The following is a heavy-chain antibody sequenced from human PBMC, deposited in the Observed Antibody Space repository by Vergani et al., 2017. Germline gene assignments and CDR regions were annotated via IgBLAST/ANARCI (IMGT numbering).Heavy chain of an antibody. J-gene: IGHJ6*03. CDR3: ARDVMDGDFXSGYFSGYYYYMDV. CDR2: ISYDGDRR. D-gene: IGHD3-3*01. Sequence: QVHLVESGGGVVQPGRSLTLSCVASGFSFRGHGMHWVRQAPGKGLEWVAMISYDGDRRDYGDFAKGRFTISRDSSKTVYLQMNSLRVEDTAMYFCARDVMDGDFXSGYFSGYYYYMDVWGKGTTVTVSS. CDR1: GFSFRGHG. V-gene: IGHV3-30*03.